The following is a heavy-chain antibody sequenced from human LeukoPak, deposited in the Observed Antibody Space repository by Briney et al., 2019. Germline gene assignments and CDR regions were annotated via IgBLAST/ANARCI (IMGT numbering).Heavy chain of an antibody. D-gene: IGHD3-22*01. CDR1: GGSITSYY. CDR2: IYYTGST. J-gene: IGHJ4*02. CDR3: ASSYFYDGNRYFDY. V-gene: IGHV4-59*08. Sequence: TSETQSLTCNVSGGSITSYYWNWIRQPPGKGLEWIGYIYYTGSTNSNPSLKSRLTISLDTSKKQFSLKLSSVTAADTAIYYCASSYFYDGNRYFDYWGQGALVTVSS.